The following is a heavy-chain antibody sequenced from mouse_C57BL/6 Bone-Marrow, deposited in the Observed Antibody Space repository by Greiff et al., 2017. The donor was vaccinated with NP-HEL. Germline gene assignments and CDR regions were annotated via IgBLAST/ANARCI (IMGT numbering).Heavy chain of an antibody. CDR1: GYTFTSYT. J-gene: IGHJ1*03. V-gene: IGHV1-4*01. CDR3: ARFRDPYWYFDV. D-gene: IGHD3-3*01. CDR2: INPSSGYT. Sequence: VQRVESGAELARPGASVKMSCKASGYTFTSYTMHWVKQRPGQGLEWIGYINPSSGYTKYNQKFKDKATLTADKSSSTAYMQLSSLTSEDSAVYYCARFRDPYWYFDVWGTGTTVTVSS.